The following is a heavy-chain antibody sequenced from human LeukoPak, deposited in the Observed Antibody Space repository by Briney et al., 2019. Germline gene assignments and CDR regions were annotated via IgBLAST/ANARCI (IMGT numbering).Heavy chain of an antibody. J-gene: IGHJ3*02. Sequence: GGSLRLSCAASGFTFSSYAMSWVRQAPGKGLEWVSAISGSGGSTYYADAVRGRFIFSSDNSKKTQYLLINSLTAENTAVYYGAKDPYSSSWYISAFDIWGQGTMVTVSS. CDR1: GFTFSSYA. D-gene: IGHD6-13*01. CDR3: AKDPYSSSWYISAFDI. CDR2: ISGSGGST. V-gene: IGHV3-23*01.